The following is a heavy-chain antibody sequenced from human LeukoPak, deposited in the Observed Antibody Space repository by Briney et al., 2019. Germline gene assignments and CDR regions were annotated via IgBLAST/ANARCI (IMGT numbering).Heavy chain of an antibody. CDR1: GGTFSSYA. V-gene: IGHV1-69*13. CDR2: IIPIFGTA. D-gene: IGHD6-19*01. J-gene: IGHJ4*02. CDR3: ARAFSSGIAVAGTGYYFDY. Sequence: SVKVSCKASGGTFSSYAISWVRQAPGQGLEWMGGIIPIFGTANYAQKFQGRVTITADESTSTAYMELSSLRSEDTAVYYCARAFSSGIAVAGTGYYFDYWGQGTLVNVSS.